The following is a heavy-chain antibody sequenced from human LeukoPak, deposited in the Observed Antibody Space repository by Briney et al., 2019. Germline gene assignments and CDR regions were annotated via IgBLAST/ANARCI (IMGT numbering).Heavy chain of an antibody. CDR2: INHSGST. CDR1: GGSFSGYY. CDR3: ARVGYYYDSSGYDYFDY. J-gene: IGHJ4*02. D-gene: IGHD3-22*01. Sequence: PSETLSLTCAVYGGSFSGYYWSWIRQPPGKGLEWIGEINHSGSTNYNPSLKSRVTISVDTSKNQFSLKLSSVTAADTAVYYCARVGYYYDSSGYDYFDYWGQGTLVTVSS. V-gene: IGHV4-34*01.